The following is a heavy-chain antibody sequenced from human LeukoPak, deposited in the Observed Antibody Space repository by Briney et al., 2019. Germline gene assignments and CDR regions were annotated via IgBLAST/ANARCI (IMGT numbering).Heavy chain of an antibody. CDR2: IYHSGST. V-gene: IGHV4-38-2*02. Sequence: SETLSLTCTVSGDSISSGYYWGWIRQPPGKGLEWIGSIYHSGSTYYNPSLKSRVTISVDTSKNQFSLKLSSVTAADTAVYYCASLLAVAGSFDYWGQGTLVTVSS. D-gene: IGHD6-19*01. CDR1: GDSISSGYY. J-gene: IGHJ4*02. CDR3: ASLLAVAGSFDY.